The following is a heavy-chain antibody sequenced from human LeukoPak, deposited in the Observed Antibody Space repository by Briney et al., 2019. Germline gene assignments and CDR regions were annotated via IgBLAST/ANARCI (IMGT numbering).Heavy chain of an antibody. CDR2: ITPIFGTA. CDR3: ARGGLVGATPLTEYFQH. CDR1: GGTFSSYA. Sequence: SVNVSCKASGGTFSSYAISWVRQAPGQGLEWMGGITPIFGTANYAQKFQGRVTITADESTSTAYMELSSLRSEDTAVYYCARGGLVGATPLTEYFQHWGQGTLVTVSS. V-gene: IGHV1-69*01. J-gene: IGHJ1*01. D-gene: IGHD1-26*01.